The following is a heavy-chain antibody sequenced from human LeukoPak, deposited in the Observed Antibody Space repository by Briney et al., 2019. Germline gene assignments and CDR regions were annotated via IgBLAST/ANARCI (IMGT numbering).Heavy chain of an antibody. CDR3: AWLGIAAAGTRGAFDI. CDR2: ISSSSSYI. CDR1: GFTFSSFS. V-gene: IGHV3-21*04. J-gene: IGHJ3*02. D-gene: IGHD6-13*01. Sequence: PGGSLRLSCAASGFTFSSFSMQWVRPAPGKGLEWVSSISSSSSYIYHADSVTGRFTISRDNAKNSLYLQMNSLRAEDTAVYYCAWLGIAAAGTRGAFDIWGQGTMVTVSS.